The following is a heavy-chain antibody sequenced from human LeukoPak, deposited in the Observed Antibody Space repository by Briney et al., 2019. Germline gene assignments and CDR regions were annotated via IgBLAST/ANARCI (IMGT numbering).Heavy chain of an antibody. J-gene: IGHJ4*02. CDR1: GFPFSSYS. V-gene: IGHV3-7*03. Sequence: GGSLRLSCAASGFPFSSYSMTWVRQAPGKGLEWVANVKPDGTTKFYVDSVKGRFTISRDNALNSLYLQMNSLRAEDTAIYYCARSIPYGTTWYGRSDYWGQGTLVTVSS. CDR3: ARSIPYGTTWYGRSDY. D-gene: IGHD6-13*01. CDR2: VKPDGTTK.